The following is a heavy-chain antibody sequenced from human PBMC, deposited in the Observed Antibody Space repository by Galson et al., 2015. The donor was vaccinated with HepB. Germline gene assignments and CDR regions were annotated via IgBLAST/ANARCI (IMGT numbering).Heavy chain of an antibody. CDR1: GFTFSSNA. CDR3: ARAPEMREFDW. CDR2: ISGGADGT. V-gene: IGHV3-23*01. Sequence: SLRLSCAASGFTFSSNAMSWVRQAPGKGLEWVSIISGGADGTYYADSVKGRFTISRDNSKNTLYLQMNSLRAEDTAVYYCARAPEMREFDWWGQGTLVTVSS. J-gene: IGHJ4*02.